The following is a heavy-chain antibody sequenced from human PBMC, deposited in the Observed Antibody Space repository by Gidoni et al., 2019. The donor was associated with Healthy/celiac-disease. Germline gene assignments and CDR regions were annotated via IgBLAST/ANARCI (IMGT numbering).Heavy chain of an antibody. CDR3: ARHVPGGVDTAMVTNFDY. D-gene: IGHD5-18*01. CDR2: IYYSGST. CDR1: GGSISSSSYY. Sequence: QLQLQESGPGLVKPSETLSLTCTVSGGSISSSSYYWGWIRQPPGKGLEWIGSIYYSGSTYYNPSLKSRVTISVDTSKNQFSLKLSSVTAADTAVYYCARHVPGGVDTAMVTNFDYWGQGTLVTVSS. J-gene: IGHJ4*02. V-gene: IGHV4-39*01.